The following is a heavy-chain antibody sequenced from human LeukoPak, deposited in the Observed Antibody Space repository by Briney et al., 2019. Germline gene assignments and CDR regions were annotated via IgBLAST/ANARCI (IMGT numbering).Heavy chain of an antibody. CDR3: ARRLHYYDSSGYPDY. Sequence: SETLSLTCTVSGVSISSYYWSWIRQPPGKGLEWIGEINHGGSTNYNPSLKSRVTISVDTSKNQFSLKLSSVTAADTAVYYCARRLHYYDSSGYPDYWGQGTLVTVSS. CDR1: GVSISSYY. V-gene: IGHV4-34*01. CDR2: INHGGST. D-gene: IGHD3-22*01. J-gene: IGHJ4*02.